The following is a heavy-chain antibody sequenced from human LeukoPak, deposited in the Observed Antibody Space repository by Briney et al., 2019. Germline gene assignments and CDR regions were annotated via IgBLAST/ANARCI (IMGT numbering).Heavy chain of an antibody. CDR1: GGSISSSSYY. J-gene: IGHJ4*02. V-gene: IGHV4-39*07. Sequence: SETLSLTCTVSGGSISSSSYYWGWIRQPPGKGLEWIGSIYYSGSTYYNPSLKSRVTISVDTSKNQFSLKLSSVTAADTAVYYCARDLIDCGGDCQDYWGQGTLVTVSS. CDR2: IYYSGST. CDR3: ARDLIDCGGDCQDY. D-gene: IGHD2-21*02.